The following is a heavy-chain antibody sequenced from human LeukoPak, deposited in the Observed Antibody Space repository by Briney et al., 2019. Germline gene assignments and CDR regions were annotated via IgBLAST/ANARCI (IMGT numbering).Heavy chain of an antibody. D-gene: IGHD6-13*01. J-gene: IGHJ5*02. Sequence: TPSETLSLTCTVSGGSISSGSYCWSWIRQPAGKGLEWIGRIYTSGSTNYNPSLKSRVTISVDTSKNQFSLKLSSVTAADTAVYYCARAGAGYSSSWYGSWFDPWGQGTLVTVSS. CDR2: IYTSGST. CDR1: GGSISSGSYC. CDR3: ARAGAGYSSSWYGSWFDP. V-gene: IGHV4-61*02.